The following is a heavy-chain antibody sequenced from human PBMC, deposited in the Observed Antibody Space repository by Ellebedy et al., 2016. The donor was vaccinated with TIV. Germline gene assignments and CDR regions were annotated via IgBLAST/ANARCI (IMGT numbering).Heavy chain of an antibody. Sequence: GESLKISCAASGFIFNTYDMGWVRQAPGKGLEWFAAISGSGSIPNYADSVKGRFTIFRDNSKNTLYLQMNSLRAEDTAVYFCAKKHPYGSGSYGAFDIWGQGTMVTVSS. V-gene: IGHV3-23*01. CDR1: GFIFNTYD. CDR3: AKKHPYGSGSYGAFDI. D-gene: IGHD3-10*01. J-gene: IGHJ3*02. CDR2: ISGSGSIP.